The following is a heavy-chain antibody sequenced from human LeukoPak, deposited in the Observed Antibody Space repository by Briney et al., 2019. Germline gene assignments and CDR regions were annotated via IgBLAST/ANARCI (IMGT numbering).Heavy chain of an antibody. J-gene: IGHJ3*02. CDR2: INQDGSEK. Sequence: GGSLRLSCAASGFSFSSYWMSWVRQAPGKGLEWVANINQDGSEKYYVDSVKGRFTISRDNAENSLYLQMNSLRAEDTAVYYCARDLDSSSSADAFDIWGQGTMVTVSS. V-gene: IGHV3-7*01. D-gene: IGHD6-6*01. CDR3: ARDLDSSSSADAFDI. CDR1: GFSFSSYW.